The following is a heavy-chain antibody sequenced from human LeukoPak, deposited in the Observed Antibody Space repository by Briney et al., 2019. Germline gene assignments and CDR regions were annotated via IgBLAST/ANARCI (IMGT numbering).Heavy chain of an antibody. V-gene: IGHV3-48*03. CDR2: ITTTGDRI. CDR3: ARDTKDY. J-gene: IGHJ4*02. Sequence: SGGSLRLSCAASGFTFSNYEMNWVRQAPGKGLEWISYITTTGDRIQYADSVEGRFTISRDNAKNSLYLEMNSLRAEDTGVYFCARDTKDYWGQGTLVVVSS. D-gene: IGHD2-2*01. CDR1: GFTFSNYE.